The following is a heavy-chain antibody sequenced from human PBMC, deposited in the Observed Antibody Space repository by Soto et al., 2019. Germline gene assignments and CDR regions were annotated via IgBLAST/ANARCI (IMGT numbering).Heavy chain of an antibody. V-gene: IGHV1-2*02. CDR1: GYTFTGYY. J-gene: IGHJ5*02. CDR3: ARDGEANSWRGSQNWFDP. CDR2: INPNSGGT. D-gene: IGHD3-3*01. Sequence: VASVKVSCKASGYTFTGYYMHWVRQAPGQGLEGMGWINPNSGGTNYAQKFQGRVTMTRDTSISTAYMELSRLRSDDTAVYYCARDGEANSWRGSQNWFDPWGQGTLVAVSS.